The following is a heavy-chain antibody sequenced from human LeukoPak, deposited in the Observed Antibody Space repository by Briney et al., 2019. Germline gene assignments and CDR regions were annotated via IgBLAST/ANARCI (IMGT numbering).Heavy chain of an antibody. J-gene: IGHJ6*03. Sequence: ASVKVSCKASGYTFTSYDINWVRQATGQGLEWMGWMNPNSGNTGYAQKFQGRVTMTRNTSISTAYMELSSLRSEDTAVYYCARGVVVVPAAAHYYYYMDVWGKGTTVTVSS. CDR2: MNPNSGNT. CDR1: GYTFTSYD. CDR3: ARGVVVVPAAAHYYYYMDV. D-gene: IGHD2-2*01. V-gene: IGHV1-8*01.